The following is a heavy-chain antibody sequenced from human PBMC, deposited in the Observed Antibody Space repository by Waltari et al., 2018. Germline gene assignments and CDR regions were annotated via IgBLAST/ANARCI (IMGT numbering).Heavy chain of an antibody. J-gene: IGHJ4*02. D-gene: IGHD3-10*01. CDR1: GGSISSSRYY. V-gene: IGHV4-39*01. CDR2: IFYSGST. Sequence: QLQLQESGPGLVKPSETLSLTCPVSGGSISSSRYYWGGIRQPPGKGLEWIGSIFYSGSTYYNPSLKSRVTMSVDTSKNQFSLRLTSVTAADTAVYYCARLDNYDSGSYGFDWWGQGTLVTVSS. CDR3: ARLDNYDSGSYGFDW.